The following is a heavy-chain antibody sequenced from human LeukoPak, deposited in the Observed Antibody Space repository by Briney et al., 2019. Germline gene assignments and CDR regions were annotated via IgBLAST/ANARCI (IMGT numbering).Heavy chain of an antibody. V-gene: IGHV4-34*01. J-gene: IGHJ6*03. CDR1: GGSFSGYY. CDR3: ASKKGFGANYYYYMDV. CDR2: INHSGST. Sequence: SETLSLTCAVYGGSFSGYYWSWIRQPPGKGLEGIGEINHSGSTNYNPSLKSRVTISVDTSQNQSSLKLSSVTAADTAVYYCASKKGFGANYYYYMDVWGKGTTVTVSS. D-gene: IGHD3-10*01.